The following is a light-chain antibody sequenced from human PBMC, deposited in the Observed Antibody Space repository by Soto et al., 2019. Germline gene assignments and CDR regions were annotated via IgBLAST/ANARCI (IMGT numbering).Light chain of an antibody. Sequence: DIQMTQSPSILSASVGDRVTITCRASQRISGWLAWYQQKPGKAPKLLIYDASSLKSGVPSRFSGSGSGTELSLYISSLQPDDFAAYYFQQYKTYSWAFGQGTKVEI. J-gene: IGKJ1*01. V-gene: IGKV1-5*01. CDR2: DAS. CDR3: QQYKTYSWA. CDR1: QRISGW.